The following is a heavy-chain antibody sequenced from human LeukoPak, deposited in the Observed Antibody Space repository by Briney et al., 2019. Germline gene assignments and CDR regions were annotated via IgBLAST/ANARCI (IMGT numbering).Heavy chain of an antibody. Sequence: GESLKISRKASGYSFTSYWIGWVRQMPGKGLEWMGITDPSDSETRYTPSFQGQVTISADKSLSTAYLQWNSLKASDTAMYYCARQTAMGRSGDYWGQGTLVTVSS. CDR3: ARQTAMGRSGDY. V-gene: IGHV5-51*01. CDR1: GYSFTSYW. CDR2: TDPSDSET. J-gene: IGHJ4*02. D-gene: IGHD5-18*01.